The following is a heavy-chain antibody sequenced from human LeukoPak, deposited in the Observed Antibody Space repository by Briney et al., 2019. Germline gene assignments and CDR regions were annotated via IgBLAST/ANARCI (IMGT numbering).Heavy chain of an antibody. J-gene: IGHJ4*02. CDR1: GHSIRTGYY. V-gene: IGHV4-38-2*02. CDR3: ARGISVGDIVVVPDALRFDY. Sequence: SETLSLTCSVSGHSIRTGYYWDWIRQAPGEGLEWIGSLYYSGSTNYNPSLKSRVTISVDKSKNQFSLKLSSVTAADTAVYYCARGISVGDIVVVPDALRFDYWGQGTLVTVSS. D-gene: IGHD2-2*01. CDR2: LYYSGST.